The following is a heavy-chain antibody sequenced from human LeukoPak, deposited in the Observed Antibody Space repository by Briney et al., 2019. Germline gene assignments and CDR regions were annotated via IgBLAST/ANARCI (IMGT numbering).Heavy chain of an antibody. CDR1: GGTFSSYA. D-gene: IGHD1-26*01. J-gene: IGHJ2*01. CDR2: IIPIFGTA. Sequence: GASVKVSCKASGGTFSSYAISWVRQAPGQGLEWMGRIIPIFGTANYAQKFQGRVTITADKSTSTAYMELSSLRSEDTAVYYCASPTRTSGSYYDGYFDLWGRGTLVTVSS. V-gene: IGHV1-69*06. CDR3: ASPTRTSGSYYDGYFDL.